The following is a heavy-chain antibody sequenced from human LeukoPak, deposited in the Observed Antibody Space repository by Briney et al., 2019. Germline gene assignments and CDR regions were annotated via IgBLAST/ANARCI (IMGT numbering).Heavy chain of an antibody. J-gene: IGHJ6*02. CDR2: INWNGGST. CDR1: GFTFDDYG. V-gene: IGHV3-20*04. Sequence: GGSLRLSCAASGFTFDDYGMSWVRHAPGKGLEWVSGINWNGGSTGYADSVKGRFTISRDNAKNSLYLQMNSLRAEDTALYYSARSGCSSTSCGSYYYGMDVWGQGTTVTVSS. D-gene: IGHD2-2*01. CDR3: ARSGCSSTSCGSYYYGMDV.